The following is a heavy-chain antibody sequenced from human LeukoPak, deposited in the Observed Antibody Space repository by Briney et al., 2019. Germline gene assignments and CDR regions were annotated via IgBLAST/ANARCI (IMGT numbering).Heavy chain of an antibody. V-gene: IGHV3-30*02. J-gene: IGHJ6*03. CDR3: AKDSRLYGYYYYYMDV. CDR2: IRNDGSTK. Sequence: GGSLRLSCAASGFTLSTYGMHWVRQASGKGLEWVAFIRNDGSTKYYADSLKGRSTISRDNSKNTLHLQMNSLRTEDTAVYYCAKDSRLYGYYYYYMDVWGKGTTVTVSS. D-gene: IGHD2-2*01. CDR1: GFTLSTYG.